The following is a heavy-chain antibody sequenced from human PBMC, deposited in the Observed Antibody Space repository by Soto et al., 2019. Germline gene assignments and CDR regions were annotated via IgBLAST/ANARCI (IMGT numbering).Heavy chain of an antibody. V-gene: IGHV4-59*01. D-gene: IGHD2-15*01. CDR3: ARADPDASVGY. J-gene: IGHJ4*02. CDR2: ISYSGST. Sequence: SETLSLTCTVSGGSMSSYYWTWLRQSPGRGLEWIGYISYSGSTYYDPSLKSRVTISADTSKNQFSLRMNSMIAADTAVYYCARADPDASVGYWGQGTLVTVSS. CDR1: GGSMSSYY.